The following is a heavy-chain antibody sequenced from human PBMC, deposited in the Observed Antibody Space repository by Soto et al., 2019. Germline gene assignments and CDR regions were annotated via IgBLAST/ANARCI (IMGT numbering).Heavy chain of an antibody. Sequence: QVQLQESGPKLVRPSDTLSLTCAVSGDSISSNNWWGWVRQPPGKRMEWIGYIYYTGSTYHNPSLKSRVTMSVDTSKKQISLKLTSVTAVDTAVYYCVRRGGFGDYCDHWGQGTLVTVSS. CDR2: IYYTGST. V-gene: IGHV4-28*01. J-gene: IGHJ4*02. CDR3: VRRGGFGDYCDH. CDR1: GDSISSNNW. D-gene: IGHD3-10*01.